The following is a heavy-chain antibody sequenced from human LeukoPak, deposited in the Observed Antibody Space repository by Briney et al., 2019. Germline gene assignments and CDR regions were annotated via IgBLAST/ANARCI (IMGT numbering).Heavy chain of an antibody. CDR2: ISSSSSTI. CDR3: VRGGSYYDSSGLDY. D-gene: IGHD3-22*01. J-gene: IGHJ4*02. V-gene: IGHV3-48*04. Sequence: TGGSLRLSCAASGFTFSSYSMNWVRQAPGKGLEWVSYISSSSSTIYYADSVKGRFTISRDNAKNSLYLQMNSLRAEDTAVYYCVRGGSYYDSSGLDYWGQGTLVTVSS. CDR1: GFTFSSYS.